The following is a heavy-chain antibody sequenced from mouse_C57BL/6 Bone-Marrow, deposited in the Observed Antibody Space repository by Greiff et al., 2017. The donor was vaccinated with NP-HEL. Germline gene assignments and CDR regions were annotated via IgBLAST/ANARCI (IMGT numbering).Heavy chain of an antibody. J-gene: IGHJ1*03. Sequence: EVQLQQSGAELVRPGASVKLSCTASGFNIKDDFMHWGKQRPEQGLEWIGWIDPENGDTEYASKFQGKATITADTSSNTAYLQLSSLTSEDTAVYYCTTRRGGNYPPCGFDVWGTGTTVTVSS. D-gene: IGHD2-1*01. CDR1: GFNIKDDF. CDR3: TTRRGGNYPPCGFDV. V-gene: IGHV14-4*01. CDR2: IDPENGDT.